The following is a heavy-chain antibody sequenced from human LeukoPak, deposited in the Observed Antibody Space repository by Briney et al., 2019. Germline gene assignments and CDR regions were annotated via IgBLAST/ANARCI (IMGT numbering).Heavy chain of an antibody. CDR1: GFTFSSYE. J-gene: IGHJ4*02. CDR2: ISSSGSTI. D-gene: IGHD3-10*02. CDR3: ARRGPMFGELGY. V-gene: IGHV3-48*03. Sequence: GGSLRLSCAASGFTFSSYEMNWVRQAPGKGLEWVSYISSSGSTIYYADSVKGRFTISRDNAKNSLYLQMNSLRAEDTAVYYCARRGPMFGELGYWGQGTLVTVSS.